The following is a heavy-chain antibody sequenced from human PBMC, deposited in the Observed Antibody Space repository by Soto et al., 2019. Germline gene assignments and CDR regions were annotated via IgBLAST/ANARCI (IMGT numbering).Heavy chain of an antibody. CDR1: GGTFSSYA. D-gene: IGHD5-18*01. V-gene: IGHV1-69*01. CDR2: IIPIFGTA. J-gene: IGHJ1*01. CDR3: ATGYSYGVVRLPQKIYFQH. Sequence: QVQLVQSGAEVKKPGSSVKVSCKASGGTFSSYAISWVRQAPGQGLESMGGIIPIFGTANYAQKFQGRVTITADEYTSTAYMSLSSLRSEDTAVYYCATGYSYGVVRLPQKIYFQHWGQGTLVTVSS.